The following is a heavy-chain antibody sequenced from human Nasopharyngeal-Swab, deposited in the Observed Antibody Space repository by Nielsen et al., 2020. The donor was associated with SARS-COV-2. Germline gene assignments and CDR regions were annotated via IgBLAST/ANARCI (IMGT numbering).Heavy chain of an antibody. D-gene: IGHD2-2*01. J-gene: IGHJ6*03. CDR2: MNPNGGNT. CDR3: ARLIVVVPAAPNSYMDV. Sequence: ASVKVSCKASGYTFTSYDINWVRQATGQGLEWMGWMNPNGGNTGYAQKFQGRVTMTRNTSISTAYMELSSLRSEDTAVYYCARLIVVVPAAPNSYMDVWGKGTTVTVSS. CDR1: GYTFTSYD. V-gene: IGHV1-8*01.